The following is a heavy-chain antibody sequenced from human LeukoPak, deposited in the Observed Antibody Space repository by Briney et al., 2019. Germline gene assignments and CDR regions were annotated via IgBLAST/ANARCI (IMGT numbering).Heavy chain of an antibody. CDR3: ARGYPRYYSGSQQGMDV. CDR2: IYYSGST. D-gene: IGHD3-10*01. V-gene: IGHV4-31*03. J-gene: IGHJ6*02. Sequence: SETLSLTCTVSGGSISSGGYYWSWIRQHPGKGLEWIGYIYYSGSTNYNPSLKSRVTISVDTSKNQFSLKLSSVTAADTAVFYCARGYPRYYSGSQQGMDVWGQGTTVTVSS. CDR1: GGSISSGGYY.